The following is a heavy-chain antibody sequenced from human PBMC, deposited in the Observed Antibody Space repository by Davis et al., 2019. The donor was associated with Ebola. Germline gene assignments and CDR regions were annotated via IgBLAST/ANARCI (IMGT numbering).Heavy chain of an antibody. V-gene: IGHV1-18*01. J-gene: IGHJ4*02. D-gene: IGHD3-3*01. CDR2: ISAYNGNT. CDR3: ARAPYDFWSGYSADY. CDR1: GYTFTNYG. Sequence: AASVKVSCKVSGYTFTNYGISWVRQAPGQGLEWMGWISAYNGNTNYAQNLQGRVTMTTYTSTSTAYMELRSLRSDDTAIYYCARAPYDFWSGYSADYWGQGTLVTVSS.